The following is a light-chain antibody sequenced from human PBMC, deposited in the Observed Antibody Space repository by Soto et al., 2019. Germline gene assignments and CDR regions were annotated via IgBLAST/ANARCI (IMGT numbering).Light chain of an antibody. CDR1: QSVSSY. J-gene: IGKJ4*01. CDR3: QQRSDWPST. V-gene: IGKV3-11*01. CDR2: DAS. Sequence: EIVLTQSPATLSLSPGERATLSCRASQSVSSYLAWYQQKPGQAPRLLIYDASNRATGIPARFSGSGSGTDFPPTISSLEPGDFAVYYCQQRSDWPSTFGGGTKVQIK.